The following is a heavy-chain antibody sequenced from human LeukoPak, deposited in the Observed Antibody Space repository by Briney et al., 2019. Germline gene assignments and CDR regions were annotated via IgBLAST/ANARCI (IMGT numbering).Heavy chain of an antibody. J-gene: IGHJ4*02. D-gene: IGHD2-21*02. CDR3: VSVRGGDHLNY. CDR1: GFTFSVHY. Sequence: GGSLRLSCAASGFTFSVHYMDWVRQAPGKGLEWVGRIRNRPSSYTTEYAASVKGRFTISRDDPENSLYLQMNSLQTEDTAVYYFVSVRGGDHLNYWGQGTLVTVSS. CDR2: IRNRPSSYTT. V-gene: IGHV3-72*01.